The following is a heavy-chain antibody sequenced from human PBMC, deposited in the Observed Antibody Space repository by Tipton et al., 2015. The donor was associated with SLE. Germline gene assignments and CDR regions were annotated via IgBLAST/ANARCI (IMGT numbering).Heavy chain of an antibody. CDR1: GDSISSGYY. CDR2: IHHSGST. CDR3: ARDRDSSTWFYGFFDY. J-gene: IGHJ4*02. D-gene: IGHD2-2*01. Sequence: TLSLTCAVSGDSISSGYYWGWIRQSPGKGLEWIASIHHSGSTSYNPSLKIRATISVDTAKDQFSLKLTSVTAADTALYYCARDRDSSTWFYGFFDYWGQGTQVTVSS. V-gene: IGHV4-38-2*02.